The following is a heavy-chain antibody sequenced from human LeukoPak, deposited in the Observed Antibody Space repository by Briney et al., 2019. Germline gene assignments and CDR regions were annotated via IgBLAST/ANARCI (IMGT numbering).Heavy chain of an antibody. CDR3: ARDSLYNFWSGYYHTTYYFDY. Sequence: PSETLSLTCSISGGSINNYYWSWIRQPAGKGLEWIGHIYTGGSTNYNPSLKSRVTISVDTSKNQFSLNLSSMTAADTAVYYCARDSLYNFWSGYYHTTYYFDYWGQGTLVTVSS. J-gene: IGHJ4*02. D-gene: IGHD3-3*01. V-gene: IGHV4-4*07. CDR2: IYTGGST. CDR1: GGSINNYY.